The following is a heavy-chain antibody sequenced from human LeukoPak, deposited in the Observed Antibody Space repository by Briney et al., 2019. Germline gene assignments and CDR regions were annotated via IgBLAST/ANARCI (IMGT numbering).Heavy chain of an antibody. J-gene: IGHJ3*02. V-gene: IGHV7-4-1*02. D-gene: IGHD2-15*01. CDR3: ARGPLQYCSGGSCYRGDAFDI. CDR2: INTNTGNP. Sequence: ASVKVSCKASGYTFTSYAMNWVRQAPGQGLEWMGWINTNTGNPTYAQGFTGRFVFSLDTSVSTAYLQISSLKAEDTAVYYCARGPLQYCSGGSCYRGDAFDIWGQGTMVTVSS. CDR1: GYTFTSYA.